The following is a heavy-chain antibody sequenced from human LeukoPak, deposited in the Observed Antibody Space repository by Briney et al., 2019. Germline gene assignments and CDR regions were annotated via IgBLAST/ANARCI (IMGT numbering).Heavy chain of an antibody. CDR3: ARDTDYGGPFDY. D-gene: IGHD4-23*01. CDR1: GFTFSSYE. CDR2: ISSGGSTM. V-gene: IGHV3-48*03. J-gene: IGHJ4*02. Sequence: GGSLRLSCAASGFTFSSYEMHWVRQAPGKGLEWVSHISSGGSTMYYADSVKGRFTISRDNAKNSLFLQMNSLRAGDTAVYYCARDTDYGGPFDYWGQGTLVTVSS.